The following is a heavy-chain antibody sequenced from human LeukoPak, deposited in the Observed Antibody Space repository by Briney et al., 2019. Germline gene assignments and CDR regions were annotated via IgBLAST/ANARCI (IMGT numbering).Heavy chain of an antibody. J-gene: IGHJ4*02. Sequence: GGSLRLSCAASGFTFSSYGMHWVRQAPGKGLEWVAVISYNGSNKYYADSVKGRFTISRDNSKNTLYPQMNSLRAEDTAVYYCAKDPTLPYSSSSYFDYWGQGTLVTVSS. D-gene: IGHD6-6*01. CDR2: ISYNGSNK. V-gene: IGHV3-30*18. CDR1: GFTFSSYG. CDR3: AKDPTLPYSSSSYFDY.